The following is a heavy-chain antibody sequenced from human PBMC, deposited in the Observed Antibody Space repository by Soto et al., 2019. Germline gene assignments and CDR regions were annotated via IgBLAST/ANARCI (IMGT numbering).Heavy chain of an antibody. Sequence: PSETLSLTCNVSGGSIYTYYWNWIRQSPGKGLEWIGYISDGGSTYYNPSLKSRVTISVDTSKNQFSLKLSSVTAADTAVYYCARRIAVAGRVYFDYWGQGTLVTVSS. D-gene: IGHD6-19*01. CDR1: GGSIYTYY. J-gene: IGHJ4*02. CDR2: ISDGGST. CDR3: ARRIAVAGRVYFDY. V-gene: IGHV4-4*08.